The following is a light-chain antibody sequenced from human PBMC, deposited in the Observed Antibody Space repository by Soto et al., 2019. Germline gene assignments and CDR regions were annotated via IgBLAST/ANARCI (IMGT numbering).Light chain of an antibody. CDR3: QQYNSYSRT. J-gene: IGKJ1*01. CDR1: QSISSW. Sequence: DIQMTQSPSTLSASVGNRVTITCRASQSISSWLAWYQQKPGKAPKVLIYKASSLESGVPSRFSGSGSGTEFTLTISSLQPDDFATYYCQQYNSYSRTFRQGTKVDIK. V-gene: IGKV1-5*03. CDR2: KAS.